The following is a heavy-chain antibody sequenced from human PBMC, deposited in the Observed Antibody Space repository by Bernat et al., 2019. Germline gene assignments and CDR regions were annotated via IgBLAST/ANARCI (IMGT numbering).Heavy chain of an antibody. V-gene: IGHV3-21*01. J-gene: IGHJ3*02. CDR2: IISSSSYI. CDR3: ARDLRDIVVVVAVPDAFDI. CDR1: GFTFSSYS. Sequence: EVQLVESGGGLVKPGGSLRLSCAASGFTFSSYSMNWVRQAPGKGLEWVSSIISSSSYIYYADSVKGRFTISRDNAKNSLYLQMNSLRAEDTAVYYCARDLRDIVVVVAVPDAFDIWGQGTMVTVSS. D-gene: IGHD2-15*01.